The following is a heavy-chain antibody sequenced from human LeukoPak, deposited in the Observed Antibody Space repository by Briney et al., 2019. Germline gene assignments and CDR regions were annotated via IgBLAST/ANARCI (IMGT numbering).Heavy chain of an antibody. Sequence: SETLSLTFAVYGGSFSGYYWTWIRQPPGKGLEWVGEINHSGTTNYNPSLKSRVTISVDTSKNQFSLKLSSVTAADTAVYYCARGRAGYYRDYWGQGTLVTVSS. CDR3: ARGRAGYYRDY. V-gene: IGHV4-34*01. CDR2: INHSGTT. D-gene: IGHD3-22*01. CDR1: GGSFSGYY. J-gene: IGHJ4*02.